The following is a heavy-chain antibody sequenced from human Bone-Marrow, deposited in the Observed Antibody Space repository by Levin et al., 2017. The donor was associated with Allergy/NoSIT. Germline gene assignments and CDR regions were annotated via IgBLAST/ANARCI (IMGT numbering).Heavy chain of an antibody. CDR3: AKDRVRRIVVVTALYYYDDGMDV. Sequence: GESLKISCAASGFTFSSYGMHWVRQAPGKGLEWVAVISYDGSNKYYADSVKGRFTISRDNSKNTLYLQMNSLRAEDTAVYYCAKDRVRRIVVVTALYYYDDGMDVWGQGTTVTVSS. D-gene: IGHD2-21*02. CDR2: ISYDGSNK. J-gene: IGHJ6*02. CDR1: GFTFSSYG. V-gene: IGHV3-30*18.